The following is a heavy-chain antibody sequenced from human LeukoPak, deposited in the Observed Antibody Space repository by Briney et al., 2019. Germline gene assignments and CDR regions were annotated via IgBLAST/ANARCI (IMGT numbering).Heavy chain of an antibody. J-gene: IGHJ4*02. D-gene: IGHD3-22*01. Sequence: GGSLRLSCAASGFTFSSYAMHWVRQAPGKGLEWVAFIRYDGSNKYYADSVKGRFTISRDNSKNTLNLQMNSLRAEDTAVYYCAKDPTHYRVWDYYETIGLSYWGQGTLVTVSS. V-gene: IGHV3-30*02. CDR1: GFTFSSYA. CDR3: AKDPTHYRVWDYYETIGLSY. CDR2: IRYDGSNK.